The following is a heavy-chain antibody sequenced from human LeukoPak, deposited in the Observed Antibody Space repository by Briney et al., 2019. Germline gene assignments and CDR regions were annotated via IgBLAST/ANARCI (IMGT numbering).Heavy chain of an antibody. D-gene: IGHD2-15*01. CDR3: ARALSRSGGSCLVY. Sequence: ASVKVSCKASGYTFTRHYMHWVRQAPGQGLEWMGWINPNSGGTNYAQKFQGRVTMTRDTSINTAYMEVSRLRSDDTAVYYCARALSRSGGSCLVYWGQGTLVTVSS. V-gene: IGHV1-2*02. CDR1: GYTFTRHY. J-gene: IGHJ4*02. CDR2: INPNSGGT.